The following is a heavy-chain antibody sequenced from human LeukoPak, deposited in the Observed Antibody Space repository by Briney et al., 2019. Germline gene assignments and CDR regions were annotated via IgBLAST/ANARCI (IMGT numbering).Heavy chain of an antibody. D-gene: IGHD3-3*01. CDR2: IYYSGST. V-gene: IGHV4-30-4*08. Sequence: PSETLSLTCIVSGGSISRGGYYWNWIRQRPGKGLEWIGYIYYSGSTYYNPSLKSRVTISVDTSKNQFSLKLSSVTAADTAVYYCARSPYDFPTHFDYWGQGTLVTVSS. CDR1: GGSISRGGYY. J-gene: IGHJ4*02. CDR3: ARSPYDFPTHFDY.